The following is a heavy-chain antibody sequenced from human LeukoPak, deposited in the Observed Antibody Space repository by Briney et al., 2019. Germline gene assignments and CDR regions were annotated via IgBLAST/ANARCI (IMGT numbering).Heavy chain of an antibody. V-gene: IGHV4-34*01. D-gene: IGHD3-22*01. Sequence: SETLSLTCAVYGGSFSGYYWSWIRQPPGKGLEWIGEINHSGSTNYNPSLKSRVTLSVDTSKNQFSLKLSSVTAADTAVYYCAAKLRNYYDSSGYPLPFDYWGQGTLVTVSS. CDR1: GGSFSGYY. J-gene: IGHJ4*02. CDR2: INHSGST. CDR3: AAKLRNYYDSSGYPLPFDY.